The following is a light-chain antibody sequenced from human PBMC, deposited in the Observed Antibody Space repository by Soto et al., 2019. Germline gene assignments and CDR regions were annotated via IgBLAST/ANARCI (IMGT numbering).Light chain of an antibody. CDR3: LQHNSSPRT. V-gene: IGKV1-8*01. J-gene: IGKJ1*01. Sequence: AIRITQSPSSLSASTGDRVTIPCRASQGISSYLAWYQQKPGKPPELLIYAASTLQSGVPSRFRGSGSGTDFTLTLSRLQPEDFQTYYCLQHNSSPRTFGQGTKVDIK. CDR1: QGISSY. CDR2: AAS.